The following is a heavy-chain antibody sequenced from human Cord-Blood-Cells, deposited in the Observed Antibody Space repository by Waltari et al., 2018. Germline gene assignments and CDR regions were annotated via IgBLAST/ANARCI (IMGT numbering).Heavy chain of an antibody. V-gene: IGHV1-3*01. CDR3: ARQGMGDGSGSSSPSDY. CDR2: INAGNGNT. CDR1: GYTFTSYA. Sequence: QVQLVQSGAEVKKPGASVKVSCKASGYTFTSYAMHWVRQAPRQRLEWMGWINAGNGNTKYSQKFQGRVTITRDTSASTAYMELSSLRSEDTAVYYCARQGMGDGSGSSSPSDYWGQGTLVTVSS. D-gene: IGHD3-10*01. J-gene: IGHJ4*02.